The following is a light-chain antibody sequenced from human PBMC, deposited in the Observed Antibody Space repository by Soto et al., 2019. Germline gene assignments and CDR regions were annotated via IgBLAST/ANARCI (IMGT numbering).Light chain of an antibody. CDR1: SGHSSYA. J-gene: IGLJ2*01. CDR3: QTWVTALVV. V-gene: IGLV4-69*01. CDR2: LKSDGSH. Sequence: QSVLTQSPSASASLGASVKLTCTLSSGHSSYAIAWHQQQPEKGPRYLMKLKSDGSHSKGDGIPDRFSGSSSGAERYLTISSLQSEDEADYCCQTWVTALVVFGGGTKLTVL.